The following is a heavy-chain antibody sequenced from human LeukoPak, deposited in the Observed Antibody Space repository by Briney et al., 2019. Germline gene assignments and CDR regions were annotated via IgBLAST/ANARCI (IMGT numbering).Heavy chain of an antibody. V-gene: IGHV3-23*01. CDR2: ISDRGDNT. CDR3: AKYWSCDY. J-gene: IGHJ4*02. D-gene: IGHD1-1*01. Sequence: GGSLRLSCAASGFTFSSYAMSWVRQAPGKGLEWVSAISDRGDNTYYADSVKGRFTISRDNSKNTLYLQMSSLRAEDTAIYYCAKYWSCDYWGQGTLVTVSS. CDR1: GFTFSSYA.